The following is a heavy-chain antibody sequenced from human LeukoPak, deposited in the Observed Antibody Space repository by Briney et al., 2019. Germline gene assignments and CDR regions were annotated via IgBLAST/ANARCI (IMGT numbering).Heavy chain of an antibody. CDR2: IFHSGSI. CDR1: GYSISSGYY. Sequence: PSETLSLTCNVSGYSISSGYYWGWIRRSPGEGREWIAIIFHSGSIYYNPSLKTRVSLSVDTSKNQFSMKLNSVTAADTAVYYCARMGVSYYYDSSTYYPVAFDVWGQGTMVTVSS. J-gene: IGHJ3*01. V-gene: IGHV4-38-2*02. CDR3: ARMGVSYYYDSSTYYPVAFDV. D-gene: IGHD3-22*01.